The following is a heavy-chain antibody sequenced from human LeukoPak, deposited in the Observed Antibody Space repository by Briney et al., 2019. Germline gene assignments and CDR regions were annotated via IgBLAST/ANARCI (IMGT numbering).Heavy chain of an antibody. V-gene: IGHV3-33*06. J-gene: IGHJ6*02. CDR3: AKDQGILEWLPPYIMDV. CDR1: GFTFSRYG. D-gene: IGHD3-3*01. Sequence: PGRSLRLSCAASGFTFSRYGMHWVRQAPGRGLEWVAVIWDDGSNKYYADSVKGRFTMSRDNSKNRLYLQMNSLRAEDTAVYYCAKDQGILEWLPPYIMDVWGQGTTVTVSS. CDR2: IWDDGSNK.